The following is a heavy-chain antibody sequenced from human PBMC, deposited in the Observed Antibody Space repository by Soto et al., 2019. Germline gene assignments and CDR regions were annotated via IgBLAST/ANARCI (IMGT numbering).Heavy chain of an antibody. D-gene: IGHD3-10*01. CDR3: ASVGYYYGSGSYLFDP. V-gene: IGHV1-18*04. CDR2: ISAYNGYT. J-gene: IGHJ5*02. CDR1: GYTFTSHS. Sequence: QVQLVQSGAEVKKPGASVKVSCKASGYTFTSHSISWVRRAPGEGLEWVGWISAYNGYTNYAENFQGRVTMTTDASTSSACMELRSRRSDDTAVYYCASVGYYYGSGSYLFDPWGQGTLVTVSS.